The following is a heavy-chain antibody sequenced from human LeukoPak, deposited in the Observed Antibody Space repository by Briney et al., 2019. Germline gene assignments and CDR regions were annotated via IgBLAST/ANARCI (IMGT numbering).Heavy chain of an antibody. V-gene: IGHV4-59*08. CDR3: ARQTGERTGATYTVYFDY. J-gene: IGHJ4*02. CDR2: IYYSGST. CDR1: GGSISSYY. Sequence: SETLSLTCTVSGGSISSYYWSWIRQPPGKGLEWIGYIYYSGSTNYNPSLKSRVTISVDTSKNQFSLKLSSVTAADTAVYYCARQTGERTGATYTVYFDYWGQGTLVTVSS. D-gene: IGHD1-26*01.